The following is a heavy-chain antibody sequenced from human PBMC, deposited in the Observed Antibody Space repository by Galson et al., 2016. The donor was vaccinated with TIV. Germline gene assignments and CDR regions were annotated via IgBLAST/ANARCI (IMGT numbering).Heavy chain of an antibody. CDR1: GYIFTERF. J-gene: IGHJ4*02. CDR3: TTGGGSSGSYYFYF. Sequence: VKVSCKVSGYIFTERFIHWVRQAPGERPEWVGRVDPDNGETPYAEKFQGRVTMAADTSGDTAFLELSNLRSEDTAFFYCTTGGGSSGSYYFYFWGLGTLVTVSS. V-gene: IGHV1-69-2*01. D-gene: IGHD5-12*01. CDR2: VDPDNGET.